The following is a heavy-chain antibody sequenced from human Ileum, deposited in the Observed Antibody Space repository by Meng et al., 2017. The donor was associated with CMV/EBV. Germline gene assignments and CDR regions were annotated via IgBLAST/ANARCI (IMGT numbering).Heavy chain of an antibody. CDR1: GFTFSSYW. CDR2: IKEDGSEK. Sequence: GGSLRLSCAASGFTFSSYWMSWVRQAPGKGLEGVANIKEDGSEKYYVDSVKGRFTMSRDNAKNSLYLQMNSLRAEDTAVYYCARDKYYSRDLWGRGTLVTVSS. V-gene: IGHV3-7*01. J-gene: IGHJ2*01. CDR3: ARDKYYSRDL. D-gene: IGHD3-10*01.